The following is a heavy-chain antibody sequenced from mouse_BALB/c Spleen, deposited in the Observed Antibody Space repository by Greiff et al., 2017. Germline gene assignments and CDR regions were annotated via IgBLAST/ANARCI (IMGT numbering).Heavy chain of an antibody. Sequence: VQLQESGAELVKPGASVKLSCKASGYTFTSYWMHWVKQRPGQGLEWIGEINPSNGRTNYNEKFKSKATLTVDKSSSTAYMQLSSLTSEDSAVYYCARSPYYGSSYWYFDVWGAGTTVTVSS. J-gene: IGHJ1*01. V-gene: IGHV1S81*02. CDR1: GYTFTSYW. CDR3: ARSPYYGSSYWYFDV. D-gene: IGHD1-1*01. CDR2: INPSNGRT.